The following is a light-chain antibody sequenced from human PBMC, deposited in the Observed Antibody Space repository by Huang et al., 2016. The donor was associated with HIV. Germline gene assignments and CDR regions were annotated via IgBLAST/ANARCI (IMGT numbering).Light chain of an antibody. Sequence: DIHMTQSPSSLSASVGDRVTITCLASQGITNALAWYQQKPGEAPKLLLYGASRLESGVPSRVSGSGSGTDYTLTISSLRPEDCATYYCQQYYTTPWTFGQGPRWKSN. CDR3: QQYYTTPWT. CDR2: GAS. CDR1: QGITNA. J-gene: IGKJ1*01. V-gene: IGKV1-NL1*01.